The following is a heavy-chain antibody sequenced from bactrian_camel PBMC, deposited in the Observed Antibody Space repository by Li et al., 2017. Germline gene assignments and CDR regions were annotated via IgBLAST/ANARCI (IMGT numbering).Heavy chain of an antibody. Sequence: VQLVESGGGFVQPGGSLRLSCAASGFTFSNYPMTWVRWAPGKGLEWVSVINRGGGTAYYADSVKGRFTISRDNAKNTLYLQLNSLKTEDTAMYYCAKDSLYHDIGWAYDYWGQGTQVTVS. V-gene: IGHV3S1*01. J-gene: IGHJ4*01. CDR2: INRGGGTA. D-gene: IGHD1*01. CDR3: AKDSLYHDIGWAYDY. CDR1: GFTFSNYP.